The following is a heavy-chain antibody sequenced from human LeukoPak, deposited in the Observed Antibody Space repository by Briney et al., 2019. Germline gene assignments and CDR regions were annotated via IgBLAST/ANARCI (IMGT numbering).Heavy chain of an antibody. V-gene: IGHV3-30-3*01. D-gene: IGHD6-13*01. CDR3: ARRYTYSWSNLDS. CDR1: GFTFSSYA. Sequence: PGGSLRLSCSASGFTFSSYAMYWVRQAPGKGLEWVAVISSDGSNIFYADSVKGRFTISRGNSKNTLCLQMSSLRAEDSAVYYCARRYTYSWSNLDSWGQGTLVTVSS. CDR2: ISSDGSNI. J-gene: IGHJ4*02.